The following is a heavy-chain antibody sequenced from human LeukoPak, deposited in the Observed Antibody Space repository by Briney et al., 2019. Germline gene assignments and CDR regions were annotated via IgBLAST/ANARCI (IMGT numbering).Heavy chain of an antibody. V-gene: IGHV3-21*01. J-gene: IGHJ4*02. CDR1: GFPFSSYS. Sequence: QSGGSLRLSRSASGFPFSSYSVIWVRHPGGKGLEWVSSISNRFSYIYYAASVKGRFTIHRDNAKNSLYLQMNSLRAEDPAVYYCASLFTVPGTLEDDYWGEGTLVTESS. CDR2: ISNRFSYI. CDR3: ASLFTVPGTLEDDY. D-gene: IGHD6-19*01.